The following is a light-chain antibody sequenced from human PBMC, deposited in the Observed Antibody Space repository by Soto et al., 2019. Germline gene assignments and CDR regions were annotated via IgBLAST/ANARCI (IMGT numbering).Light chain of an antibody. CDR3: SSYTSNTTPVV. Sequence: QSALTQPASVSGSPGQSITISCTGTSSDVGAYNYVSWYQQHPGKAPKLMIYDVSNRPSGVSNRFSGSKSGNTASLTISGLQAEDEADYYCSSYTSNTTPVVFGGGTKVTVL. CDR1: SSDVGAYNY. J-gene: IGLJ2*01. V-gene: IGLV2-14*01. CDR2: DVS.